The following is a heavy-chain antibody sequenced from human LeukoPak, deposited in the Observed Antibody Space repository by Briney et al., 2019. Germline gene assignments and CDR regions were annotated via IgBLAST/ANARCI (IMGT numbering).Heavy chain of an antibody. D-gene: IGHD5-18*01. CDR1: GGSISSYY. V-gene: IGHV4-59*01. J-gene: IGHJ6*03. CDR3: ARAVQLWGHNYCYYYMDV. CDR2: IYYSGST. Sequence: SETLSLTCTVSGGSISSYYWSWIRQPPGKGLEWIGYIYYSGSTNYNPSLKSRVTISVDTSRNQFSLKLSSVTAADTAVYYCARAVQLWGHNYCYYYMDVWGKGTTVTISS.